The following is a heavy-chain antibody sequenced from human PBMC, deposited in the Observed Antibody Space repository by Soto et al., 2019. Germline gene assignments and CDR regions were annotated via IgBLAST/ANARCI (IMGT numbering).Heavy chain of an antibody. CDR1: GFTFSSYS. CDR3: ARVDDYGEYGDY. D-gene: IGHD4-17*01. CDR2: ISSSSSTI. J-gene: IGHJ4*02. V-gene: IGHV3-48*02. Sequence: EVQLVESGGGLVQPGGSLSLSCAASGFTFSSYSMNWVRQAPGKGLEWVSYISSSSSTIHYADSVKGRVTISRDNAKNSLYLQMNSLRDEDTAVYYCARVDDYGEYGDYWGQGTLVTVSS.